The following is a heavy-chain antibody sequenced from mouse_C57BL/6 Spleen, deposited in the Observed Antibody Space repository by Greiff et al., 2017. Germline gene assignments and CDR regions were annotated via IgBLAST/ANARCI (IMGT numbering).Heavy chain of an antibody. D-gene: IGHD2-4*01. Sequence: QVQLQQSGPELVKPGASVKISCKASGYAFSSSWMNWVKQRPGKGLEWIGRIYPGDGDTNYNGKFKGKATLTADKSSSTAYMQLSSLTSEDSAVYFCARGDYDYDGDYWGQGTTLTVSS. V-gene: IGHV1-82*01. CDR3: ARGDYDYDGDY. CDR1: GYAFSSSW. CDR2: IYPGDGDT. J-gene: IGHJ2*01.